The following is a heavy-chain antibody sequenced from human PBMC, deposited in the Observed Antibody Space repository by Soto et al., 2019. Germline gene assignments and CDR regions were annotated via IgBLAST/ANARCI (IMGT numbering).Heavy chain of an antibody. D-gene: IGHD5-12*01. Sequence: PSVTLSLACTVSGGSISSGDYYWSWIRQPPGKGLEWIGYIYYSGSTYYNPSLKSRVTISVDTSKNQFSLKLSSVTAADTAVYYCARSGRGYGDYSDYWGQGTLVTVSS. V-gene: IGHV4-30-4*01. CDR3: ARSGRGYGDYSDY. J-gene: IGHJ4*02. CDR2: IYYSGST. CDR1: GGSISSGDYY.